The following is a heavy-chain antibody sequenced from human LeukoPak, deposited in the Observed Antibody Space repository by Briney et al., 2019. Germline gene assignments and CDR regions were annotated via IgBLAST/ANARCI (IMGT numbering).Heavy chain of an antibody. Sequence: PSETLSLTCAVYGGSFSGYYWSWIRQPPGKGLEWIGEINHSGSTNYNPSLKSRVTISVDTSKNQFSLKLSSVTAADTAVYYCAGGPTVTTLESETNYGMDVWGQGTTVTVSS. D-gene: IGHD4-17*01. CDR3: AGGPTVTTLESETNYGMDV. CDR2: INHSGST. J-gene: IGHJ6*02. V-gene: IGHV4-34*01. CDR1: GGSFSGYY.